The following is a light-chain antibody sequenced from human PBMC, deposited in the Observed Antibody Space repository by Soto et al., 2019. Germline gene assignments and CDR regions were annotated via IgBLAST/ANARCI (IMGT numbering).Light chain of an antibody. CDR3: QQYGSSLFT. CDR2: AAS. CDR1: QSVSSSY. Sequence: EIVLTQSPGTLSLSPGERATLSCRASQSVSSSYLAWYQQKPGQAPRLLIYAASSRATGIPERFSGSGSGTDFTLTISRLEPEDFAVYYCQQYGSSLFTFGPGTKVDIK. V-gene: IGKV3-20*01. J-gene: IGKJ3*01.